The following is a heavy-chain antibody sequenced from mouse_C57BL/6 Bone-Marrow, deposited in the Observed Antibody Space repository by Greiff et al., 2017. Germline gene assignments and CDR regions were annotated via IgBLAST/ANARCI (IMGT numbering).Heavy chain of an antibody. J-gene: IGHJ3*01. CDR1: GFNIKDDY. V-gene: IGHV14-4*01. Sequence: EVMLVESGAELVRPGASVKLSCTASGFNIKDDYMHWVKQRPEQGLEWIGWIDPENGDTEYASKFQGKATITVDTSANTAYLQLSSLTSEDTAVYCCTRIAYWGQGTLVTVSA. CDR2: IDPENGDT. CDR3: TRIAY.